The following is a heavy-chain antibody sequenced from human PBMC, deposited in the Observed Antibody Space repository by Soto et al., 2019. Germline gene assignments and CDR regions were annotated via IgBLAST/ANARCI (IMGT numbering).Heavy chain of an antibody. CDR1: GGTFSSYA. J-gene: IGHJ6*02. V-gene: IGHV1-69*13. CDR3: ARGSSSSSFVDYYYYYGMDV. Sequence: SVKVSCKASGGTFSSYAISWVRQAPGQGLEWMGGIIPIFGTANYAQKFQGRVTITADESTSTAYMELSSLRSEDTAVYYCARGSSSSSFVDYYYYYGMDVWGQGTTVTVSS. D-gene: IGHD6-6*01. CDR2: IIPIFGTA.